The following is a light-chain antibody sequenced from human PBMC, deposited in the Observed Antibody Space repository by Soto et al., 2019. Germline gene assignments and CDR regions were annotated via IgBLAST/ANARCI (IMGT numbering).Light chain of an antibody. Sequence: QYALTQPASVSGSPGQSITISCTGTSSDVGGYNYVSWYQQHPGKAPKLMIYDVSNRPSGVSNRFSGSKSGNTASLTISGLQAEDVADYYCSSYTSSSTLVVFGGGTKLTVL. J-gene: IGLJ2*01. V-gene: IGLV2-14*01. CDR3: SSYTSSSTLVV. CDR2: DVS. CDR1: SSDVGGYNY.